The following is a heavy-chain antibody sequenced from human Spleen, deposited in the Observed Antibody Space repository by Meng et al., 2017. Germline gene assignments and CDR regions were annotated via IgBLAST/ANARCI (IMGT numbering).Heavy chain of an antibody. CDR1: GYTYTHYQ. Sequence: QVQLVQSGAEVKKPGASVKVSCKASGYTYTHYQMDWVRQAPGQGLEWMGTINSNSGGTAYARKFQGRITLTRDTSASTVYMDLGSLGSEDTAFYYCAREKSPGHFDYLGQGILVTVSS. J-gene: IGHJ4*02. CDR2: INSNSGGT. V-gene: IGHV1-46*01. CDR3: AREKSPGHFDY.